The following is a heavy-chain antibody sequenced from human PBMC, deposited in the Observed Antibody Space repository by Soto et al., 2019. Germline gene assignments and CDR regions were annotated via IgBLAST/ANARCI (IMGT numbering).Heavy chain of an antibody. CDR2: IKPVFGSA. J-gene: IGHJ4*02. CDR3: ARAGVHCSSTSCVEY. V-gene: IGHV1-69*01. D-gene: IGHD2-2*01. CDR1: GDTFSSYG. Sequence: QVQLVQSGAEVKTPGSSVKVSCKASGDTFSSYGTNWVRQAPGQGHEWMGGIKPVFGSANYAQKFQGRVTITADESTSTAYLELTSLRSEDTAVYYCARAGVHCSSTSCVEYWGQGTLITVSS.